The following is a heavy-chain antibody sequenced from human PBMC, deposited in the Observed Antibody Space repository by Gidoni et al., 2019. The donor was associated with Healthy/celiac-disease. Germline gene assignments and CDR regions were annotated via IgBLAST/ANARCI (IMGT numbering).Heavy chain of an antibody. CDR2: ISSSSSYI. CDR3: ARDSMITFGGVIVISGVDAFDI. CDR1: GFTFSRYS. D-gene: IGHD3-16*02. J-gene: IGHJ3*02. Sequence: EVQLVESGGGLVKPGGSLSLSCAASGFTFSRYSMNWVRQAPGKGLEWVSSISSSSSYIYYADSVKGRFTISRDNAKNSLYLQMNSLRAEDTAVYYCARDSMITFGGVIVISGVDAFDIWGQGTMVTVSS. V-gene: IGHV3-21*01.